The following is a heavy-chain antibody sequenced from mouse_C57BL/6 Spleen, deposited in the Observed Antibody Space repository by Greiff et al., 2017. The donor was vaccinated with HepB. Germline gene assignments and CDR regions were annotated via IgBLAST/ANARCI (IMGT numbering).Heavy chain of an antibody. J-gene: IGHJ4*01. CDR2: IDPNSGGT. CDR1: GYTFTSYW. D-gene: IGHD3-1*01. Sequence: QVQLQQPGAELVKPGASVKLSCKASGYTFTSYWMHWVKQRPGRGLEWIGRIDPNSGGTKYNEKFKSKATLTVDKPSSSAYMQISSLTSEDSAVYYCARAGYGSTSYAMDYWGQGTSVTVSS. V-gene: IGHV1-72*01. CDR3: ARAGYGSTSYAMDY.